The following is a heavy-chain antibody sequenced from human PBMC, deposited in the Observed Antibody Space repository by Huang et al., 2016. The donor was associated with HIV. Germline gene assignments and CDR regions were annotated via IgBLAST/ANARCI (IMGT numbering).Heavy chain of an antibody. Sequence: EVKLLESGGGLVQPGGSLRLSCAASGFSFSSYTMTWVRQAPGKGLEWVSSIRGSDNTTFYADSVKGRFNISRDNSKNTLYLQMKSLRVDDTAVYYCAKDRVAGTGHCFDPWGQGTLVTVSS. V-gene: IGHV3-23*01. CDR3: AKDRVAGTGHCFDP. CDR1: GFSFSSYT. CDR2: IRGSDNTT. J-gene: IGHJ5*02. D-gene: IGHD6-19*01.